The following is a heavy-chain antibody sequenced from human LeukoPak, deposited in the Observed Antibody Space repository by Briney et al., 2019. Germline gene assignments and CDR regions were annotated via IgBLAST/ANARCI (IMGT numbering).Heavy chain of an antibody. CDR2: IYHSGSP. D-gene: IGHD5-18*01. J-gene: IGHJ4*02. CDR1: GYSISSASY. Sequence: SETLSLSCDVSGYSISSASYWGWIRQPPGKGLEWIGNIYHSGSPYYNPSLKSRVTTSVDTSKNQFSLKLSSVTAADTAVYYCARQILYTAIDYWGQGTLVTVS. CDR3: ARQILYTAIDY. V-gene: IGHV4-38-2*01.